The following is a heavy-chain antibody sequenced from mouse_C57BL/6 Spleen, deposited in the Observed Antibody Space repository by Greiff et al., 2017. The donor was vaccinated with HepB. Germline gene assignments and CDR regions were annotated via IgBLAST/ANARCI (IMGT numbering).Heavy chain of an antibody. CDR2: INPSSGYT. V-gene: IGHV1-7*01. Sequence: VQRVESGAELAKPGASVKLSCKASGYTFTSYWMHWVKQRPGQGLEWIGYINPSSGYTKYNQKFKDKATLTADKSSSTAYMQLSSLTYEDSAVYYCARFATTVVATRDAMDYWGQGTSVTVSS. CDR1: GYTFTSYW. CDR3: ARFATTVVATRDAMDY. J-gene: IGHJ4*01. D-gene: IGHD1-1*01.